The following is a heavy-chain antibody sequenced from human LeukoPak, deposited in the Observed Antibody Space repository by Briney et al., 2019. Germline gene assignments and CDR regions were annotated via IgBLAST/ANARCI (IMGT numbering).Heavy chain of an antibody. CDR2: ISSYNGNT. D-gene: IGHD6-13*01. Sequence: ASVKVSCKASGYTFTSYGISWVRQAPGQGLEWMGWISSYNGNTNYAQKLQGRVTMTTDTSTSTAYMEVRSLRSDDTAVYYCARGLVKAAGNKYYYYMDVWGKGTTVTVSS. J-gene: IGHJ6*03. V-gene: IGHV1-18*01. CDR3: ARGLVKAAGNKYYYYMDV. CDR1: GYTFTSYG.